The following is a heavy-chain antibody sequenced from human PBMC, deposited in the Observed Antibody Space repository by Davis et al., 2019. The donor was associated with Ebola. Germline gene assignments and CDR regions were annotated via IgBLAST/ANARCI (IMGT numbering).Heavy chain of an antibody. J-gene: IGHJ3*02. V-gene: IGHV1-8*02. CDR1: GDTFNTYS. CDR2: MNPKSGNR. CDR3: ARVRQQLVDDGFDM. D-gene: IGHD6-13*01. Sequence: ASVTVSCKASGDTFNTYSITWVRQATGHGLEWMGWMNPKSGNRGYAEKFQGRVTMTRDTSISTAYMQLSSLESEDTAVYYCARVRQQLVDDGFDMWGQGTLVTVSS.